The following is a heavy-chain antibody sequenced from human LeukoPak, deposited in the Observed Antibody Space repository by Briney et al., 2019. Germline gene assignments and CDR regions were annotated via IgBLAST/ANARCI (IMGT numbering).Heavy chain of an antibody. CDR3: ARVSYGTYWYFDL. D-gene: IGHD5-18*01. CDR2: ISAYNGNT. Sequence: ASVKVSCKASGYTFTSYGISWVRQAPGQGLEWMGWISAYNGNTNYAQKLQGRVTMTTDTSTSTAYRELRSLRSDDTAVYYCARVSYGTYWYFDLWGRGTLVTVSS. J-gene: IGHJ2*01. V-gene: IGHV1-18*01. CDR1: GYTFTSYG.